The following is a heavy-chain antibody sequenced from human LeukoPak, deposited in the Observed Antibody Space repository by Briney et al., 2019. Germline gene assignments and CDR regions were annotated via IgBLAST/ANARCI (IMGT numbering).Heavy chain of an antibody. CDR1: GYTLTELP. J-gene: IGHJ4*02. CDR2: FDPDDGET. Sequence: AASVTVSCKVSGYTLTELPIHWVRQAPGKGLAWMGGFDPDDGETVYAQMFQGRVTMTEDTSSDTASMELSSLRSEDTAVYYCATGTSGSYYVGIVRPIDYWGQGTLVTVSS. D-gene: IGHD1-26*01. V-gene: IGHV1-24*01. CDR3: ATGTSGSYYVGIVRPIDY.